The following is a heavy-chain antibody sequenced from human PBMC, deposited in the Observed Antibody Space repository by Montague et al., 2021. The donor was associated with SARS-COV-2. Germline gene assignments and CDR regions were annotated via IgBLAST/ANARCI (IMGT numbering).Heavy chain of an antibody. CDR3: ARHGWGWLRLLRPFDY. CDR2: IYYSGST. D-gene: IGHD5-12*01. J-gene: IGHJ4*02. CDR1: GGSISSSTYY. Sequence: SEILSLTCTVSGGSISSSTYYWGWIRQPPGKGLEWIGSIYYSGSTYYNPSLKSRVTISVDTSKNQFSLKLSSVTAADTAVYYCARHGWGWLRLLRPFDYWGQGTLV. V-gene: IGHV4-39*01.